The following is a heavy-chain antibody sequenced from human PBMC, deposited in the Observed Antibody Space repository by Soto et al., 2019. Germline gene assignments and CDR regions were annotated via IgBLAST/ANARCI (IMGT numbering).Heavy chain of an antibody. D-gene: IGHD6-13*01. CDR1: GFTFSSYA. CDR2: ISGSGGST. CDR3: EKDVLAEADTGWFDT. J-gene: IGHJ5*01. Sequence: GGSLRLSCAASGFTFSSYAMSWVRQAPGKGLEWVSAISGSGGSTYYADSVKGRFTISRDNSKNTLYLQMNSLRAEDTAVYYCEKDVLAEADTGWFDTWGHGTLVTVSA. V-gene: IGHV3-23*01.